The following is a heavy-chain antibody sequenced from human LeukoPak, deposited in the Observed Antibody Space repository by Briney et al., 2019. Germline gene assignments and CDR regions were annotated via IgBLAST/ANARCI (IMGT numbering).Heavy chain of an antibody. CDR2: IKQDGGEK. CDR1: GFTFSSYW. Sequence: GGSLRLSCAASGFTFSSYWMSWVRQAPGKGLEWVANIKQDGGEKYYVDSVKGRFTISRDNAKNSLYLQMNSLRAEDTAVYYCAREPYDSSGYYSARDYWGQGTLVTVSS. D-gene: IGHD3-22*01. J-gene: IGHJ4*02. V-gene: IGHV3-7*01. CDR3: AREPYDSSGYYSARDY.